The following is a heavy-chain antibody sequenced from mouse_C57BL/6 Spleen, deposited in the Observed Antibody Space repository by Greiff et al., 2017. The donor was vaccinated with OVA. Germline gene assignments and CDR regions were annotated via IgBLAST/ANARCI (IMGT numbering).Heavy chain of an antibody. CDR1: GYAFSSSW. Sequence: VMLVESGPELVKPGASVKISCKASGYAFSSSWMNWVKQRPGKGLEWIGRIYPGDGDTNYNGKFKGKATLTADKSSSTAYMQLSSLTSEDSAVYFCAPITTVVATYWYFDVWGTGTTVTVSS. J-gene: IGHJ1*03. CDR3: APITTVVATYWYFDV. V-gene: IGHV1-82*01. CDR2: IYPGDGDT. D-gene: IGHD1-1*01.